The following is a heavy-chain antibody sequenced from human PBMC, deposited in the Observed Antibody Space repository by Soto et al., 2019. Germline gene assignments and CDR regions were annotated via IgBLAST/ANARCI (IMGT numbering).Heavy chain of an antibody. CDR2: IYSGGST. D-gene: IGHD3-22*01. V-gene: IGHV3-53*01. CDR1: GFTVSSNY. Sequence: SGGSLRLSCAASGFTVSSNYMSWVRQAPGKGLGWVSVIYSGGSTYYADSVKGRFTISRDNSKNTLYLQMNSLRAEDTAVYYCARVRGADYYDSSGYVEGMDVWGQGTTVTVSS. CDR3: ARVRGADYYDSSGYVEGMDV. J-gene: IGHJ6*02.